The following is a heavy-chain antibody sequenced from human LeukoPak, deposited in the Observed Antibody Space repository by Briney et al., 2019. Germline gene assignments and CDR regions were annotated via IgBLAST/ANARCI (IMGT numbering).Heavy chain of an antibody. J-gene: IGHJ4*02. D-gene: IGHD6-13*01. Sequence: GGSLRLSCAASGFTFDDYAMPWVRHAPGKGLEWVSGISWNSGSIGYADSVKGRFTISRDNAKNSLYLQMNSLRAEDTALYYCAKGYSSSWLYYFDYWGQGTLVTVSS. CDR2: ISWNSGSI. CDR3: AKGYSSSWLYYFDY. V-gene: IGHV3-9*01. CDR1: GFTFDDYA.